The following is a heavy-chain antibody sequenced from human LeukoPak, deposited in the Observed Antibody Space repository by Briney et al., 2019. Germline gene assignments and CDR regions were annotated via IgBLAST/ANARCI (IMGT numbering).Heavy chain of an antibody. CDR2: IYTSGST. V-gene: IGHV3-66*01. CDR1: GFTVSSNY. Sequence: GGSLRLSCAASGFTVSSNYMSWVRQAPGKGLEWVSVIYTSGSTYYADSVKGRFTISRDNSQNTLYLQMNSLRAEDTAVYYCARDSATKVRGPVIGSTDFWGQGTLVTVSS. CDR3: ARDSATKVRGPVIGSTDF. D-gene: IGHD3-10*01. J-gene: IGHJ4*02.